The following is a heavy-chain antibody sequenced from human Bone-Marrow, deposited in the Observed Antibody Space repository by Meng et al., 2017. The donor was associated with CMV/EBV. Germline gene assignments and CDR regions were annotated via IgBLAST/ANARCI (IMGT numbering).Heavy chain of an antibody. J-gene: IGHJ6*01. Sequence: GSLRLSCAVYGGSFSGYYWSWIRQPPGKGLEWIGEINHSGSTNYNPSLKSRVTISVDTSKNQFSLKLSSVTAADTAVYYCARGYSNYRYYYGMDVWGQGTTVTVYS. CDR2: INHSGST. D-gene: IGHD4-11*01. V-gene: IGHV4-34*01. CDR1: GGSFSGYY. CDR3: ARGYSNYRYYYGMDV.